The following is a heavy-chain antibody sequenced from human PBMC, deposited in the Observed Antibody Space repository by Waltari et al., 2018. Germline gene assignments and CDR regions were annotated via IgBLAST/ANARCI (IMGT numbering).Heavy chain of an antibody. CDR3: ARHRWRHYYYYGMDV. CDR2: INHSGST. Sequence: QVQLQQWGAGLLKPSETLSLTCAVYGGSFSGYYWSWIRQPPGKGLEWIGEINHSGSTNYNPSLKSRVTISVDTSKNQFSLKLSSVTAADTAVYYCARHRWRHYYYYGMDVWGQGTTVTVSS. CDR1: GGSFSGYY. V-gene: IGHV4-34*01. D-gene: IGHD2-21*02. J-gene: IGHJ6*02.